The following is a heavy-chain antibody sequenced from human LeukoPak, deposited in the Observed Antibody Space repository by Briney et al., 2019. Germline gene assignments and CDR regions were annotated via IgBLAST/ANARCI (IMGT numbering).Heavy chain of an antibody. CDR1: AFSFSNYN. CDR2: ITSSGSYI. D-gene: IGHD1-26*01. CDR3: ARDPYGGSYSDYYYYYMDV. Sequence: PGGSLRLSCAASAFSFSNYNMNWVRQAPGKGLEWVSSITSSGSYIYYADSVKGRFTISRDNAKNSLYLQLNSLRAEDTAVYYCARDPYGGSYSDYYYYYMDVWGKGTTVTVSS. J-gene: IGHJ6*03. V-gene: IGHV3-21*01.